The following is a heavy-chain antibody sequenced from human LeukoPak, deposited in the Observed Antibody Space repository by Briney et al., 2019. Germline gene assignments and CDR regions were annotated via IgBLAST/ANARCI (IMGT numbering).Heavy chain of an antibody. D-gene: IGHD6-19*01. CDR3: ARQAAVAGEIDY. Sequence: GSLRLSCAASGFTFSSYSMNWVRQAPGKGLEWVSSISSSSSYIYYADSVKGRFTISRDNAKNSLYLQMNSLRAEDTAVYYCARQAAVAGEIDYWGQGTLVTVSS. J-gene: IGHJ4*02. CDR2: ISSSSSYI. V-gene: IGHV3-21*01. CDR1: GFTFSSYS.